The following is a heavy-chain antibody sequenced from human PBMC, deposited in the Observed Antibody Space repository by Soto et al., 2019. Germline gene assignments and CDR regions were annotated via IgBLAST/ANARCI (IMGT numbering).Heavy chain of an antibody. CDR2: IYTSGST. V-gene: IGHV4-4*07. Sequence: SETPSLTCTVSGGSISSYYWSWIRQPAGKGLEWIGRIYTSGSTNYNPSLKSRVTMSVDTSKNQFSLKLSSVTAADTAVYYCAGQTGTRPYYYYYYGMDVWGQGTTVTVSS. J-gene: IGHJ6*02. D-gene: IGHD1-1*01. CDR1: GGSISSYY. CDR3: AGQTGTRPYYYYYYGMDV.